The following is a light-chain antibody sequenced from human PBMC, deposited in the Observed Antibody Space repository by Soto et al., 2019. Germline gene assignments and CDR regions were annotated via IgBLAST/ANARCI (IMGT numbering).Light chain of an antibody. J-gene: IGLJ1*01. V-gene: IGLV2-14*03. CDR1: SSDVGGYNF. CDR2: EVS. CDR3: SSYTTSTTVV. Sequence: QSVLTQPASVFGSPGQSITSSCTGTSSDVGGYNFVSWYQQHPGKAPKLMIYEVSSRPSGVSNRFSGSKSGNTASLTISGLQPEDEADYYCSSYTTSTTVVLGTGTKVTVL.